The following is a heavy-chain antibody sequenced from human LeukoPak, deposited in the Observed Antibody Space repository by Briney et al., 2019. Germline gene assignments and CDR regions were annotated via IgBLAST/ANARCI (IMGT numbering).Heavy chain of an antibody. J-gene: IGHJ3*02. V-gene: IGHV3-21*01. CDR2: TTSSSSYI. CDR3: AREAPTDYYADAFDI. Sequence: PGGSLRLSCAASGFTFSSYNMNWVRQAPGKGLEWVSSTTSSSSYIYYADSVKGRFTISRDNAKNSLYLQMNSLRAEDTAVYYCAREAPTDYYADAFDIWGQGTMVTVSS. D-gene: IGHD3-10*01. CDR1: GFTFSSYN.